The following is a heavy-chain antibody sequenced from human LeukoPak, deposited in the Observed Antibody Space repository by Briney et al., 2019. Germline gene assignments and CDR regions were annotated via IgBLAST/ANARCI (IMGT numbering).Heavy chain of an antibody. CDR3: ARDAVYSSSWQYY. D-gene: IGHD6-13*01. CDR2: IWYDGSNK. CDR1: GFTFSSYG. J-gene: IGHJ4*02. V-gene: IGHV3-33*01. Sequence: GGSLKLSCAASGFTFSSYGMHWVRQAPGKGLEWVAVIWYDGSNKYYADSVKGRFTISRDNSKNTLYLQMNSLRAEDTAVYYCARDAVYSSSWQYYWGQGTLVTVSS.